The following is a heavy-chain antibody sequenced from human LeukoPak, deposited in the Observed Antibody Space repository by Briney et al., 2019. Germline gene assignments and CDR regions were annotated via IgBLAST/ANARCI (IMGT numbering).Heavy chain of an antibody. D-gene: IGHD2-15*01. CDR2: IDPSDSYT. Sequence: GVSLKISCKGSGYSFTSYWISWVRQMPGKGLEWMGRIDPSDSYTNYSPSFQGHVTISADKSISTAYLQWSSLKASDTAMYYCARHHCSGGSCYSAVGFDPWGQGTLVTVSS. CDR1: GYSFTSYW. CDR3: ARHHCSGGSCYSAVGFDP. J-gene: IGHJ5*02. V-gene: IGHV5-10-1*01.